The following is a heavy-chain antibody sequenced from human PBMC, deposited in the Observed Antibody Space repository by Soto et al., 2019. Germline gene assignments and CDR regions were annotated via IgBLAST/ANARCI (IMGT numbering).Heavy chain of an antibody. Sequence: GESLKISCKGSGYNFATYWIAWVRQLPGKGPEWLGIIYPGDSDTSYSPSFQGQVTISVDKSISTAYLQWNSLKASDTAVYYCARRGYSYGLDVWGQGTKVTVSS. V-gene: IGHV5-51*01. D-gene: IGHD5-18*01. CDR2: IYPGDSDT. CDR1: GYNFATYW. CDR3: ARRGYSYGLDV. J-gene: IGHJ6*02.